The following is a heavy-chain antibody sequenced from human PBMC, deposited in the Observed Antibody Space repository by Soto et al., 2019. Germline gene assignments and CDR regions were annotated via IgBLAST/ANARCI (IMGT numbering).Heavy chain of an antibody. Sequence: PGGSLRLSCVGSGFTFRDHAMRWVRQAPGRGLEWVSAISANGASIQHADSVKGRFSVSRDNAKNTVYLQMDNLRTEDSAVYYCANDRYYDTPGWFDPWGQGSRVTVSS. J-gene: IGHJ5*02. CDR3: ANDRYYDTPGWFDP. V-gene: IGHV3-23*01. CDR1: GFTFRDHA. D-gene: IGHD3-22*01. CDR2: ISANGASI.